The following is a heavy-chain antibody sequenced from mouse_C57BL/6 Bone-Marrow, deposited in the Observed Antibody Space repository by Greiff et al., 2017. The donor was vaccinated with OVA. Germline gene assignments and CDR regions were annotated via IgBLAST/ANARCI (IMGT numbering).Heavy chain of an antibody. V-gene: IGHV1-59*01. CDR1: GYTFTNYW. D-gene: IGHD1-1*01. J-gene: IGHJ2*02. Sequence: QVQLQQSGAELVRPGTSVKLSCKASGYTFTNYWMHWVKQRPGQGLEWIGVIAPSDSYINYNQKFKGRATLTVDTSSSTAYMHLSSLTSEDSAGYYWAHYGSRLYLHYWGQGTSLTVSS. CDR2: IAPSDSYI. CDR3: AHYGSRLYLHY.